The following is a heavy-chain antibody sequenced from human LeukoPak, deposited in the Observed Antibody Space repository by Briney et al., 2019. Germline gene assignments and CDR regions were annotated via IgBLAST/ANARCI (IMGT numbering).Heavy chain of an antibody. V-gene: IGHV5-51*01. CDR2: IYPGDSDT. CDR1: GYSFNSYW. D-gene: IGHD3-10*01. Sequence: GESLKISCKGSGYSFNSYWIGWVRQMPGKGLEWMGIIYPGDSDTRYSPSFQGQVTISVDKSISTTFLQWSSLKASDTAMYYCAKLRGSGSANFDYWGQGTLVTVSS. CDR3: AKLRGSGSANFDY. J-gene: IGHJ4*02.